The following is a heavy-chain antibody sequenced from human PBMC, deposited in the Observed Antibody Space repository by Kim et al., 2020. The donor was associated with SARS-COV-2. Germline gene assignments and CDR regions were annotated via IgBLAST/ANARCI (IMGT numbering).Heavy chain of an antibody. J-gene: IGHJ4*02. D-gene: IGHD3-9*01. CDR3: AREGYYDILTGSFLDY. V-gene: IGHV3-21*01. Sequence: SMKGRFTISRANAKNSLYLQMNSLRAEDTAVYYCAREGYYDILTGSFLDYWGQGTLVTVSS.